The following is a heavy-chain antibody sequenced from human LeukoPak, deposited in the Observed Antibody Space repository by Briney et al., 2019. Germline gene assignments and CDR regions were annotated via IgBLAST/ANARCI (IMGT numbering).Heavy chain of an antibody. D-gene: IGHD6-13*01. J-gene: IGHJ6*03. Sequence: SETLSLACAVYGGSFSVYYWSWICQPPGKGLEWIGEINHSGSTNYNPSLKSRVTISVDTSKNQFSLKLSSVTAADTAVYYCARGASVSWLYYYYYMDVWGKGTTVTVSS. CDR2: INHSGST. V-gene: IGHV4-34*01. CDR3: ARGASVSWLYYYYYMDV. CDR1: GGSFSVYY.